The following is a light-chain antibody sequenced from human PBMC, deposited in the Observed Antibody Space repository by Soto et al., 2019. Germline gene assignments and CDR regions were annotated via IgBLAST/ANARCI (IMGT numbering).Light chain of an antibody. CDR2: YDD. CDR3: AAWDDSRNGCV. Sequence: QSVLTQPPSVSEAPRQRVTISCSGSSSNIGNNAVNWYQQLPGKAPKLLIYYDDLLPSGVSDRFSGSKSGTSASLAISGLQSEDEADYYCAAWDDSRNGCVFGGGTKLTVL. CDR1: SSNIGNNA. V-gene: IGLV1-36*01. J-gene: IGLJ3*02.